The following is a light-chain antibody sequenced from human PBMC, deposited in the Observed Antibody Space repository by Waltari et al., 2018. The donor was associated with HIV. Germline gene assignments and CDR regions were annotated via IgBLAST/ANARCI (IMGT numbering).Light chain of an antibody. J-gene: IGLJ2*01. CDR1: DSNIGSHA. CDR2: NDD. Sequence: QSVLTQSPSVSEAPGQRVTISCSGSDSNIGSHAVPWYQQFPGKPPRLLVYNDDLILSGVSDRLSASKSGTSASLAINDLQSEHESHYYCAAWDDGLNGVIFGGGTKVTVL. V-gene: IGLV1-36*01. CDR3: AAWDDGLNGVI.